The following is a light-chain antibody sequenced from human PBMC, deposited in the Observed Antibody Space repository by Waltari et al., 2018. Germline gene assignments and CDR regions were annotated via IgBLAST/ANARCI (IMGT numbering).Light chain of an antibody. V-gene: IGKV1-39*01. CDR1: QSVSSF. J-gene: IGKJ3*01. Sequence: DIQMTHSPSSLSAAVGDRVPITCRASQSVSSFLNWYQQKPGKAPQLLIYAASTLESGVPSRFSGSGSGTDFTLAISSLQLEDFATYYCQQSYTVPITFGPGTKVDIK. CDR3: QQSYTVPIT. CDR2: AAS.